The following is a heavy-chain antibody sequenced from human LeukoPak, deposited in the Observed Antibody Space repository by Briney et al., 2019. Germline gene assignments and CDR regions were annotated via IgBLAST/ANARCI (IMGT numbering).Heavy chain of an antibody. J-gene: IGHJ4*01. CDR2: IYHDGNT. D-gene: IGHD1-26*01. CDR3: ARFFRTVWELPYY. V-gene: IGHV4-38-2*02. CDR1: GYSISSGYH. Sequence: SETLSLTCSVSGYSISSGYHWGWIRQPPGKGLEWIGNIYHDGNTYYNPSLKSRVTISVDTSKNQFSLRLSSVTAADTAVYYCARFFRTVWELPYYWGPGTLVTVSS.